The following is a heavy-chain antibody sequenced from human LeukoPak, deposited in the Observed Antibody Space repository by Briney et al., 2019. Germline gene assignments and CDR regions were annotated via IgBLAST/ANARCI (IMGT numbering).Heavy chain of an antibody. CDR3: ARVALGFTVTTDWYFDL. J-gene: IGHJ2*01. V-gene: IGHV1-69*05. CDR1: GGTFSSYA. D-gene: IGHD4-17*01. Sequence: SVKVSCKASGGTFSSYAISWVRQAPGQGLEWMGGIIPIFGTANYAQKFQGRVTITTDESTSTAYMELSSLRSEDTAVYYCARVALGFTVTTDWYFDLWGRGTLVTVSS. CDR2: IIPIFGTA.